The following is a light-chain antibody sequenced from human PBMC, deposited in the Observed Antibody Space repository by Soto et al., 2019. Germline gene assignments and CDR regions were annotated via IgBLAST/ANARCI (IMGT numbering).Light chain of an antibody. CDR2: DVS. CDR1: SSDVGSYSR. J-gene: IGLJ1*01. Sequence: QSVLTQPLSVSGSPGQSVAISCTGTSSDVGSYSRVSWYQQPPGTAPKLMIYDVSNRPSGVPDRFSGSKSGNTASLTISGLQAEDEADYYCSSYTSSSTYVFGTGTKVTVL. V-gene: IGLV2-18*02. CDR3: SSYTSSSTYV.